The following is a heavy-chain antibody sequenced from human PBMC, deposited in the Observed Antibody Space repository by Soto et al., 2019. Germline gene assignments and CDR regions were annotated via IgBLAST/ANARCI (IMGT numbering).Heavy chain of an antibody. Sequence: QVQLQESGPGLVKPSETLSLTCTVSGGSVSSGSYYWSWIRQPPGKGLEWIGYIYYSGSTNYNPSLKSRVTISVDTSKNQFSLKLSSVTAADTAVYYCARDASGSYYRNYYGMDVWGQGTTVTVSS. CDR3: ARDASGSYYRNYYGMDV. CDR1: GGSVSSGSYY. J-gene: IGHJ6*02. V-gene: IGHV4-61*01. CDR2: IYYSGST. D-gene: IGHD1-26*01.